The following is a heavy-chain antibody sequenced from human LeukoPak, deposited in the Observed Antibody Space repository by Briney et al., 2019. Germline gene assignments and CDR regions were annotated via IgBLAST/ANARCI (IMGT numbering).Heavy chain of an antibody. CDR2: NDYSGST. V-gene: IGHV4-39*01. D-gene: IGHD5-18*01. J-gene: IGHJ4*02. CDR3: ARMKDTAMDPKYYFDY. Sequence: SETLSLTCTASGGSISSSSYYWVWLRQPPGKGLVWIGRNDYSGSTYYNPSLKSQVPIPVDPSKNQYSLKLSTVPAADTAVYYCARMKDTAMDPKYYFDYWGQATLVSVSS. CDR1: GGSISSSSYY.